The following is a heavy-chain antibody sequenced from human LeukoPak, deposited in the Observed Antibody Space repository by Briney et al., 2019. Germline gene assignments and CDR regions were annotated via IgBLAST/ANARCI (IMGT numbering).Heavy chain of an antibody. J-gene: IGHJ4*02. CDR1: EFSVGSNY. Sequence: GGSLRLSCAASEFSVGSNYMTWVRQAPGKGLEWVSSISNGGDYKRYAGSVRGRLTISRDNARNSMFLQMNSLRVEDTALYYCARDVGAVLGEVYFDFWGQGTLVTVSS. V-gene: IGHV3-21*01. D-gene: IGHD3-16*01. CDR2: ISNGGDYK. CDR3: ARDVGAVLGEVYFDF.